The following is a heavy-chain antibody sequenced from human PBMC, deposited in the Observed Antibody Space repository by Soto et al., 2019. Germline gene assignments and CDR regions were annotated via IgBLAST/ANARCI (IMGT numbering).Heavy chain of an antibody. CDR2: IKRDGSEK. J-gene: IGHJ4*02. D-gene: IGHD2-15*01. Sequence: EVQLVESGGGLVQPGGSLRLSCATSGFTLSSYWMSWVRQAPGKGLEWVANIKRDGSEKYYVDSVQGRFTISRDNAKNSLYLQMNSLRXEDTALYYCARDCSGGICYGYYFDYWGQGTLVTVSS. V-gene: IGHV3-7*01. CDR1: GFTLSSYW. CDR3: ARDCSGGICYGYYFDY.